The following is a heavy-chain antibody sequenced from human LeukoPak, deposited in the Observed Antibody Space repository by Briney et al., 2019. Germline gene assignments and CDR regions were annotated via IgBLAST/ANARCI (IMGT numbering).Heavy chain of an antibody. J-gene: IGHJ4*02. CDR3: ARDLSGYDILTGYYKREYYFDY. V-gene: IGHV1-18*04. Sequence: ASVKVSCKASGYTFTGYYMHWVRQAPGQGLEWMGWISAYNGNTNYAQKLQGRVTMTTDTSTSTAYMELRSLRSDDTAVYYCARDLSGYDILTGYYKREYYFDYWGQGTLVTVSS. D-gene: IGHD3-9*01. CDR2: ISAYNGNT. CDR1: GYTFTGYY.